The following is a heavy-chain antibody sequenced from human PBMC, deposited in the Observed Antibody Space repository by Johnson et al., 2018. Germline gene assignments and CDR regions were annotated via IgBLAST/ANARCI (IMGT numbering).Heavy chain of an antibody. V-gene: IGHV3-49*03. CDR1: GFTFGDYA. CDR2: IKSKTYGGTA. CDR3: TKGGYSPAV. J-gene: IGHJ3*01. Sequence: VQLVESGGGLIQXGRSXRLXCTASGFTFGDYAMSWFRQAPGKGLEWVGFIKSKTYGGTAEYAASVKCRFTISRDDSESIAYLQMNSLKTEDTGVYYCTKGGYSPAVWGQGTMVTVSS. D-gene: IGHD2-15*01.